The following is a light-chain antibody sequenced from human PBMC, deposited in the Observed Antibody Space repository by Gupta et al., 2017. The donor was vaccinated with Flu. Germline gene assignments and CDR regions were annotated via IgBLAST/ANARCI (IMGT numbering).Light chain of an antibody. CDR3: AAWDDSLNGWV. CDR1: SSNIGSNT. Sequence: QSVLTQPPSASGTPGQRATISCSGSSSNIGSNTVNWYQQLPATAPKLLIYSNNQRPSGVPDRFSGSKSGTSASLAISGLQSEDEADYYCAAWDDSLNGWVFGGGTKLTVL. J-gene: IGLJ3*02. V-gene: IGLV1-44*01. CDR2: SNN.